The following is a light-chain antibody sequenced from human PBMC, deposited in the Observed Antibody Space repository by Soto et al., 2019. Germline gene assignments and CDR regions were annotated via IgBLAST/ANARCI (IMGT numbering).Light chain of an antibody. CDR2: SNS. V-gene: IGLV1-44*01. Sequence: QSVLTQPPSASGTPGQRVTISCSGSSSNIATKSVNWYQQLPGTAPKLLIYSNSQRSSGVPDRFSGSKSGTSASLAIRGLQSEDKADYYCAAWDDSLNARYVFGTGTKVTVL. J-gene: IGLJ1*01. CDR1: SSNIATKS. CDR3: AAWDDSLNARYV.